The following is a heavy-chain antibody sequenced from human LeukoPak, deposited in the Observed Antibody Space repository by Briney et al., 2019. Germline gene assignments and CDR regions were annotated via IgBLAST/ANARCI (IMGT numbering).Heavy chain of an antibody. D-gene: IGHD3-3*01. CDR2: INPNSGGT. CDR1: GYTFTGYY. V-gene: IGHV1-2*06. CDR3: ARSAYYDFWSGYYLYYFDY. J-gene: IGHJ4*02. Sequence: AXVKVSCKASGYTFTGYYMHWVRQAPGQGLEWMGRINPNSGGTNYAQKLQGRVTMTTDTSTSTAYMELRSLRSDDTAVYYCARSAYYDFWSGYYLYYFDYWGQGTLVTVSS.